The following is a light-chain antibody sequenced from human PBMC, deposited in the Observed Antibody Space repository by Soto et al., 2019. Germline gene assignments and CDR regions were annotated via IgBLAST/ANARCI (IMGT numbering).Light chain of an antibody. V-gene: IGKV1-5*01. CDR1: QGIGNW. J-gene: IGKJ1*01. CDR2: DAS. CDR3: QHYDSYSQT. Sequence: GARVTITCRASQGIGNWLAWYRQKPGKAPNLLIYDASSLESGVPSRFSGSGSGTEFTLTITSLQSDDFTTYYCQHYDSYSQTFGQGTKVDIK.